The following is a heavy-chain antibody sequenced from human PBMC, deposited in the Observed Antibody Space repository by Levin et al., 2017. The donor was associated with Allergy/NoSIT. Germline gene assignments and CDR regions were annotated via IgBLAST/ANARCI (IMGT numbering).Heavy chain of an antibody. J-gene: IGHJ4*02. CDR1: GFTFSSYW. CDR3: ARAVGHDLTYYFDY. Sequence: ETLSLTCAASGFTFSSYWMSWVRQAPGKGLEWVANIKQDGSEKYYVDSVKGRFTISRDNAKNSLYLQMNSLRAEDTAVYNCARAVGHDLTYYFDYWGQGTLVTVSS. CDR2: IKQDGSEK. D-gene: IGHD4-23*01. V-gene: IGHV3-7*01.